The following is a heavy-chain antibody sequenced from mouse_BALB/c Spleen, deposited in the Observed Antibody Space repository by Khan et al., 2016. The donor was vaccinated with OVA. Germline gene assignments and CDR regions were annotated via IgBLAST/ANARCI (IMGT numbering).Heavy chain of an antibody. CDR2: IWSDGNT. CDR3: ASSFYGYDWMAY. J-gene: IGHJ3*01. V-gene: IGHV2-3*01. CDR1: GSSSSSYG. D-gene: IGHD2-2*01. Sequence: QVQLKESGPGLVAPSQSLSLTCTVSGSSSSSYGVSWARQTPGKGLEWLGVIWSDGNTNYHSSLKSRLTITKANSKSQVLLKLNRLPTDDTATYCGASSFYGYDWMAYWGQGTLVTVSA.